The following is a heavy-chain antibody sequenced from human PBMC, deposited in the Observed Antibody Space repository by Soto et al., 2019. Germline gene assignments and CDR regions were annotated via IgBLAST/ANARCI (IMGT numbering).Heavy chain of an antibody. V-gene: IGHV3-30*18. CDR2: ISNDGNRI. CDR1: GFTVTNYG. D-gene: IGHD1-1*01. Sequence: GGSLRLSCAASGFTVTNYGMHWVRQAPGQGLEWVAVISNDGNRIYYVDSVKGRFTISRDISKNTLYLQMNSLRAEDTAVYYCAKVGDVYNSFFDYWGHGALVTVSS. J-gene: IGHJ4*01. CDR3: AKVGDVYNSFFDY.